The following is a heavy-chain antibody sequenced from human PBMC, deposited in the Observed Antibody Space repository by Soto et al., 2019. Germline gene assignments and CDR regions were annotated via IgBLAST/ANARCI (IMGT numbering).Heavy chain of an antibody. J-gene: IGHJ6*02. CDR2: IYHSANT. CDR1: GGSISSSYW. Sequence: QVQLQESGPGLVKPSGTLSLTCAVSGGSISSSYWWSWVRQPPGKGLEWIGEIYHSANTNYNPSLKSRVTISGDKSKNHFSLELSSVTAADTAVYYCEGRYYYYGLDVWGQGTTVTVSS. V-gene: IGHV4-4*02. CDR3: EGRYYYYGLDV.